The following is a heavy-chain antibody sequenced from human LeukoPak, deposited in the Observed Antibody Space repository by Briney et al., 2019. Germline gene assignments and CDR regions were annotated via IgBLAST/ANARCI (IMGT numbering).Heavy chain of an antibody. CDR2: IIGSGGST. D-gene: IGHD3-22*01. Sequence: GGSLRLSCAASGFTFSSYAMSWVRRAPGKGLEWVSTIIGSGGSTYYADSVKGRFTISRDNSKNTLYLQMNSLTAADTAVYYCAKERYDSSSYYDYWGQGTLVTVSS. CDR3: AKERYDSSSYYDY. V-gene: IGHV3-23*01. CDR1: GFTFSSYA. J-gene: IGHJ4*02.